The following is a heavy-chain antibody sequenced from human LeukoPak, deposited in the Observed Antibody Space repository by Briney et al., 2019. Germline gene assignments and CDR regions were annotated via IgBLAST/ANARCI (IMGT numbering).Heavy chain of an antibody. D-gene: IGHD3-9*01. V-gene: IGHV3-49*03. Sequence: GSLRLSCTASGFTFSDNAMSWFRQAPGKGLEWVGFIRNKAYGGTAEYAASVKGRFTISRDDSKTIAYLQMNSLKTEDTAVYYCTREKRYFDWFQADYWGQGTLVTVSS. J-gene: IGHJ4*02. CDR2: IRNKAYGGTA. CDR3: TREKRYFDWFQADY. CDR1: GFTFSDNA.